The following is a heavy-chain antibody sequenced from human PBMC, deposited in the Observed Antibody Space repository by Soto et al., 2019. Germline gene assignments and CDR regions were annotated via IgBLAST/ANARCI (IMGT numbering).Heavy chain of an antibody. J-gene: IGHJ4*02. CDR3: ARAAPRDCRGGSCYSGRDS. Sequence: LETMSLPCAVYGGCFSGYYWSWIRKPQGKGLEWIGEIKHSGSTNYNPSLKSRVTISVDTSKNQFSLKLSSVTAADTAVYYCARAAPRDCRGGSCYSGRDSWGQGTLVTVSS. V-gene: IGHV4-34*01. CDR1: GGCFSGYY. D-gene: IGHD2-15*01. CDR2: IKHSGST.